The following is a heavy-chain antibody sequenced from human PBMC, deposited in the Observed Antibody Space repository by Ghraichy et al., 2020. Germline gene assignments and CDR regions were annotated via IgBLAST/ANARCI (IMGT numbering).Heavy chain of an antibody. CDR2: IYYSGST. J-gene: IGHJ2*01. V-gene: IGHV4-30-4*01. D-gene: IGHD4-17*01. CDR1: GGSISSGDYY. CDR3: ARYHGGVTTRFTGYFDL. Sequence: SETLSLTCTVSGGSISSGDYYWSWIRQPPGKGLEWIGYIYYSGSTYYNPSLKSRVTISVDTSKNQFSLKLSSVTAADTAVYYCARYHGGVTTRFTGYFDLWGRGTLVTVSS.